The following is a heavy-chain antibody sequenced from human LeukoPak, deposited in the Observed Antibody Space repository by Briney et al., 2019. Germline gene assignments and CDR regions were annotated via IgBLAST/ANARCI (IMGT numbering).Heavy chain of an antibody. D-gene: IGHD3-10*01. J-gene: IGHJ4*02. V-gene: IGHV3-23*01. CDR2: ISGSGGST. Sequence: PGGSLRLSCAASGFTFSSYAISWVRQAPGKGLEWVSAISGSGGSTYYADSVKGRFTISRDNSKNTLYLQMNSLRAEDTAVYYCAKDQITTVRGVIYRHLDYWGQGTLVTVSS. CDR1: GFTFSSYA. CDR3: AKDQITTVRGVIYRHLDY.